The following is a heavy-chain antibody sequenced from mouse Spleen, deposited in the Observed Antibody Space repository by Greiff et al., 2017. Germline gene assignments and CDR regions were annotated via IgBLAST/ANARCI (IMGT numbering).Heavy chain of an antibody. V-gene: IGHV5-9-3*01. CDR3: ARGSSGYAFDY. Sequence: EVQVVESGGGLVKPGGSLKLSCAASGFTFSSYAMSWVRQTPEKRLEWVATISSGGSYTYYPDSVKGRFTISRDNAKNTLYLQMSSLRSEDTAMYYCARGSSGYAFDYWGQGTTLTVSS. CDR2: ISSGGSYT. D-gene: IGHD3-1*01. J-gene: IGHJ2*01. CDR1: GFTFSSYA.